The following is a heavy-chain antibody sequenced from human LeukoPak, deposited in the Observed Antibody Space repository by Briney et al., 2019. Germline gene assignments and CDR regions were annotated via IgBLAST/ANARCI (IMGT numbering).Heavy chain of an antibody. CDR2: IYTSGST. J-gene: IGHJ4*02. Sequence: SETLSLTCTVSGGSISSGSYYWSWIRQPAGKGLEWIGRIYTSGSTNYNPSLKSRVTISVDTSKNQFSLKLSSVTAADTAVYYCARSEGHYFDYWGQGTLVTASS. CDR3: ARSEGHYFDY. V-gene: IGHV4-61*02. CDR1: GGSISSGSYY.